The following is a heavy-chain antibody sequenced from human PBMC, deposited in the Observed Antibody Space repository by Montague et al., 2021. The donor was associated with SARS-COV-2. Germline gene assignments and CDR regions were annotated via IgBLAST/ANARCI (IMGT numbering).Heavy chain of an antibody. CDR2: LYYSGST. J-gene: IGHJ4*02. D-gene: IGHD2-8*01. CDR3: ATITLGYCTNGVCQPPDY. Sequence: SETLSLTCTVYGGSISSSSYYWGWIRQPPGKGLEWIGSLYYSGSTYYNPSLKSRVTISVDTSKNQFSLKLSSVTAADTAVYYCATITLGYCTNGVCQPPDYWGQGTLVTVSS. CDR1: GGSISSSSYY. V-gene: IGHV4-39*01.